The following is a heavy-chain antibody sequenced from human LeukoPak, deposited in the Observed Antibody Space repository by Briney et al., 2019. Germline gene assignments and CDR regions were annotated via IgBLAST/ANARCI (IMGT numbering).Heavy chain of an antibody. CDR1: GGSISSGGYS. CDR2: IHHSGST. CDR3: ARGNVPFDY. D-gene: IGHD2-2*01. Sequence: SETLSLTCAVSGGSISSGGYSWSWIRQPPGKGLEWIGYIHHSGSTYYNPSLKSRVTISVDRSKNQFSLKLSSVTAADTAVYYCARGNVPFDYWGQGTLVTVSS. J-gene: IGHJ4*02. V-gene: IGHV4-30-2*01.